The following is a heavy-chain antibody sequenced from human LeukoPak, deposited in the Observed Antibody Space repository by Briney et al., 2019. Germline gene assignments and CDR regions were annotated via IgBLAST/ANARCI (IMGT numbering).Heavy chain of an antibody. J-gene: IGHJ4*02. CDR3: ARSYGSGSYLPFDY. CDR1: GFTFSRHT. V-gene: IGHV3-21*01. Sequence: PGGSLRLSCAASGFTFSRHTMNWVRQAPGKGLEWVSSMSSSSSYIYYAGSVKGRFTISRDNAKNSLDLQMNSLRAEDTAVYYCARSYGSGSYLPFDYWGQGTLVTVSS. D-gene: IGHD3-10*01. CDR2: MSSSSSYI.